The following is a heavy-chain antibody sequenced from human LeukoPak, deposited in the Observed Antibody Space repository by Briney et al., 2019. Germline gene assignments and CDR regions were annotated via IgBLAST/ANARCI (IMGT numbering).Heavy chain of an antibody. J-gene: IGHJ4*02. D-gene: IGHD4-17*01. CDR1: GFTFDDYA. Sequence: PGRSLRLSSAASGFTFDDYAMHWVRQAPGKGLERVSGISWNSGSIGYADSVKGLFTISRDNSKNTLYLQMNSLRAEDTAVYCCAKSLPGVTTLDYWGQGTLVTVSS. CDR3: AKSLPGVTTLDY. V-gene: IGHV3-9*01. CDR2: ISWNSGSI.